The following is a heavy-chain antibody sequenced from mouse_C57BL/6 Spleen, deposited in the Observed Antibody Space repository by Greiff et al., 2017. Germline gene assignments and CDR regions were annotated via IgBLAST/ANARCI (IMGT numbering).Heavy chain of an antibody. CDR2: IYPGSGST. Sequence: QVQLQQPGAELVKPGASVKMSCKASGYTFTSYWITWVKQRPGQGLEWIGDIYPGSGSTNYNEKIKSKATLTVETASSTAYMQLSSLASEDSAVYYCARGGIYDGFAYWGQGTLVTVSA. J-gene: IGHJ3*01. CDR3: ARGGIYDGFAY. V-gene: IGHV1-55*01. CDR1: GYTFTSYW. D-gene: IGHD2-12*01.